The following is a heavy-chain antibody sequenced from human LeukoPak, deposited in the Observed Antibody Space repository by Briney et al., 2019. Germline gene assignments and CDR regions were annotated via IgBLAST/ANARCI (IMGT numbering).Heavy chain of an antibody. CDR1: GYTFTGYY. CDR2: INPIFGTA. V-gene: IGHV1-69*13. Sequence: GASVKVSCKASGYTFTGYYMHWVRQAPGQGLEWMGWINPIFGTANYAQKFQGRVTITADESTSTAYMELSSLRSEDTAVYYCARGFTGAGDYYYYYMDVWGKGTTVTISS. J-gene: IGHJ6*03. CDR3: ARGFTGAGDYYYYYMDV. D-gene: IGHD6-19*01.